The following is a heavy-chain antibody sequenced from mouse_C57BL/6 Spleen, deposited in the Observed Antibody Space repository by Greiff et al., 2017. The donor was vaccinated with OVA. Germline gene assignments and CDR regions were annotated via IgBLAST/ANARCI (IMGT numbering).Heavy chain of an antibody. J-gene: IGHJ4*01. D-gene: IGHD1-1*01. CDR3: ARPGGSNAMDY. Sequence: DVQLVESGGGLVKPGGSLKLSCAASGFTFSDYGMHWVRQAPEKGLEWVAYISSGSSTIYYADTVKGRFTISRDNAKNTLFLQMTSLRSEDTAMYYCARPGGSNAMDYWGQGTSVTVSS. CDR1: GFTFSDYG. V-gene: IGHV5-17*01. CDR2: ISSGSSTI.